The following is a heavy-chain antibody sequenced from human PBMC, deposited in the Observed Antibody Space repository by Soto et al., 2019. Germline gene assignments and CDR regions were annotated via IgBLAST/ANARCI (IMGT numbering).Heavy chain of an antibody. CDR2: IYPGDSDT. CDR3: ARQRDSSSFREYYYYYGMDV. D-gene: IGHD6-6*01. J-gene: IGHJ6*02. V-gene: IGHV5-51*01. Sequence: XESLKTSLQGSVYSFTSYLLVWVRQMPGKGLEWMGIIYPGDSDTRYSPSFQGQVTISADKSISTAYLQWSSLKASDTAMYYCARQRDSSSFREYYYYYGMDVWGQGTTVTVSS. CDR1: VYSFTSYL.